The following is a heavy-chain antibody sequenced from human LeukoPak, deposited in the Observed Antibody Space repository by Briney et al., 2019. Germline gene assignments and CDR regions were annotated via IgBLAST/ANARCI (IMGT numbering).Heavy chain of an antibody. J-gene: IGHJ4*02. V-gene: IGHV3-23*01. CDR3: ARVGYRYCSSANCYAPFDF. Sequence: GGSLRLSCAASGFIFNNYVMNWVRQAPGKGLEWVSSISGSGVHTYYADSVKGRFTISRDNSKNTLYLQMNSLRAEDTAVFYCARVGYRYCSSANCYAPFDFWGQGTLVTVSS. D-gene: IGHD2-2*01. CDR2: ISGSGVHT. CDR1: GFIFNNYV.